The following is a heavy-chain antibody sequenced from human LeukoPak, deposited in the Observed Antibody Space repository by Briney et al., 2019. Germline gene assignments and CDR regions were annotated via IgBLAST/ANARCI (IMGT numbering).Heavy chain of an antibody. J-gene: IGHJ4*02. D-gene: IGHD4-17*01. CDR3: TRGVDYARK. Sequence: PGGSLRLSCAASGFTFSSDWMHLVRQAPGKGLVWVSRINGDGSGTSYADSVKGRFTISRDNTKNTLFLQMNSLRAEDTALYYCTRGVDYARKWGQGTLVTVSS. CDR2: INGDGSGT. V-gene: IGHV3-74*01. CDR1: GFTFSSDW.